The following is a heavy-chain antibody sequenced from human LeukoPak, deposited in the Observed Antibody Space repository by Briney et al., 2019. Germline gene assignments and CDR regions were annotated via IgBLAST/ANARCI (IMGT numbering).Heavy chain of an antibody. D-gene: IGHD6-19*01. CDR1: GYTFTGYY. J-gene: IGHJ4*02. CDR3: ARFGSIAVGDFDY. CDR2: INPNSGGT. V-gene: IGHV1-2*02. Sequence: ASVKVSCKASGYTFTGYYMHWVRQAPGQGLEWMGWINPNSGGTNYAQKFQGRVTMTRDTANSTAYMELNRLRSDDTAVYYCARFGSIAVGDFDYWGQGTLVTVSS.